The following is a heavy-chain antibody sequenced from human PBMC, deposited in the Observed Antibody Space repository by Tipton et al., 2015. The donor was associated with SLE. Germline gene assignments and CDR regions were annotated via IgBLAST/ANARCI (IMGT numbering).Heavy chain of an antibody. CDR3: ARVYTNAFDI. CDR2: IYHSGST. V-gene: IGHV4-59*01. D-gene: IGHD4-11*01. CDR1: GDSISNYY. Sequence: TLSLTCTVSGDSISNYYWNWIRQPPGRGLEWIGSIYHSGSTNYNPSLKSRVTMSVDMSKNQISLKLRSVTAADTAVYYCARVYTNAFDIWGLGTMVTISS. J-gene: IGHJ3*02.